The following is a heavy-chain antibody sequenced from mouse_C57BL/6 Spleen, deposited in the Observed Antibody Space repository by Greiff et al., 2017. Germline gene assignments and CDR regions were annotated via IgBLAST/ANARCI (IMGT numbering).Heavy chain of an antibody. J-gene: IGHJ1*03. CDR2: IYPRDGST. V-gene: IGHV1-85*01. CDR1: GYTFTSYD. Sequence: QVQLKQSGPELVKPGASVKLSYKASGYTFTSYDINWVKQRPGQGLEWIGWIYPRDGSTKYNEKFKGKATLTVDTSSSTAYMEVHSLTSEDSAVYFCAITRKGYFEVWGTGTTVTVS. CDR3: AITRKGYFEV. D-gene: IGHD2-12*01.